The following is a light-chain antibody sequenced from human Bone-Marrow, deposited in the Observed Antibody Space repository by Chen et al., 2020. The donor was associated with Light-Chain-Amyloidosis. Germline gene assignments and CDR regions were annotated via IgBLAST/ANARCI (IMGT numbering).Light chain of an antibody. V-gene: IGKV3-20*01. J-gene: IGKJ4*01. CDR2: GSS. Sequence: EIVLTQSLGVLSLFPGEGANLSCRASQTISSNYLTWYQQKFGQAPRLLIYGSSSRATGIPDRFTGSGSGTDFTLTINRLEPEDFAMYYCQQYGTSPLTFGGGTKVEIK. CDR1: QTISSNY. CDR3: QQYGTSPLT.